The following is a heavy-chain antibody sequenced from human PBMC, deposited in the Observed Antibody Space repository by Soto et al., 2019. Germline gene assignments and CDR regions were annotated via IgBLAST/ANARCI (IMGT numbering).Heavy chain of an antibody. V-gene: IGHV6-1*01. CDR3: ARDYYYDSSGYWSHLDY. CDR1: GDSVSSNSAA. Sequence: LLRQSQTLSLTCAISGDSVSSNSAAWNWIRQSPSRGLEWLGRTYYRSKWYNDYAVSVKSRITINPDTSKNQFSLQLNSVTPEDTAVYYCARDYYYDSSGYWSHLDYWGQGTLVTVSS. CDR2: TYYRSKWYN. D-gene: IGHD3-22*01. J-gene: IGHJ4*02.